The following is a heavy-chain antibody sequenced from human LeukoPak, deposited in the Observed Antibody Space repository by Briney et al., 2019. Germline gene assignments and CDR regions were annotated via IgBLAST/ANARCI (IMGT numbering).Heavy chain of an antibody. CDR1: GFTVSSNY. J-gene: IGHJ4*02. D-gene: IGHD2-2*01. V-gene: IGHV3-7*01. Sequence: GGSLRLSCAASGFTVSSNYMNWVRQAPGKGLEWVANMNEYGSEKYYVDSVRGRFTISRDNAENSLFLHMNSLRVEDTAVYRCARVLYGSRVNVIDSWGPGTLVTVSS. CDR2: MNEYGSEK. CDR3: ARVLYGSRVNVIDS.